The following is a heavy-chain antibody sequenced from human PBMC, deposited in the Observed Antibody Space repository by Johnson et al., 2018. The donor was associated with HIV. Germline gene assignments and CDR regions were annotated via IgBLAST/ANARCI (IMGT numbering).Heavy chain of an antibody. CDR3: ARVGVSGYDLAAFDI. CDR2: LSYDGSKE. D-gene: IGHD5-12*01. Sequence: QVQLVESGGGVVQPGRSLRLSCRASGFTFRTYAMHWVRQAPGKGLEWVAVLSYDGSKEYYVDSVKGRFNLSRDSSKNTLYLQMNSLRAEDTAVYYCARVGVSGYDLAAFDIWGQGTMVTVSS. CDR1: GFTFRTYA. J-gene: IGHJ3*02. V-gene: IGHV3-30-3*01.